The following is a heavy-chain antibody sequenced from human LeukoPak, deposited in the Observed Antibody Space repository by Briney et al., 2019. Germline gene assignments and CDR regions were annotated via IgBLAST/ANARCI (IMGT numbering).Heavy chain of an antibody. CDR2: ISAYNGNT. Sequence: GASVTVSCKASGYTFTSYGISWVRQAPGQGLEWMGWISAYNGNTNYAQKLQGRVTMTTDTSTSTAYMELRSLRSDDTAVYYCARDRYYYDSSGSPFDYWGQGTLVTVSS. J-gene: IGHJ4*02. CDR1: GYTFTSYG. V-gene: IGHV1-18*01. CDR3: ARDRYYYDSSGSPFDY. D-gene: IGHD3-22*01.